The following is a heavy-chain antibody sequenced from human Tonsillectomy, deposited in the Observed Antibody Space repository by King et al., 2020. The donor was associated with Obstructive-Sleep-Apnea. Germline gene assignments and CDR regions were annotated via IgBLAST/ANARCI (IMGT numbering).Heavy chain of an antibody. D-gene: IGHD7-27*01. J-gene: IGHJ5*02. CDR2: VNHGGST. Sequence: VQLQQWGAGLLKPSETLSLTCAVYHGAFSAYFWTWIRQPPEKGLEWIGEVNHGGSTNYNPSLRSRVTISVDTSKNHFSLKLHSVTAADTAVYFCARGDITELGAPLDPGGQGTLVTVSS. CDR1: HGAFSAYF. CDR3: ARGDITELGAPLDP. V-gene: IGHV4-34*01.